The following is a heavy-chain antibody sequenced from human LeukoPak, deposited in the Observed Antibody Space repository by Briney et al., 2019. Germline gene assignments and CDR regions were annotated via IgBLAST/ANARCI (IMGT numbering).Heavy chain of an antibody. CDR2: TRNKANSYTT. Sequence: GGPLRLSCAASGFIISDHYMDWVRQAPGKGLEWVGRTRNKANSYTTEYAASVKGRFTISRDDSKNSLYLQMNSLRADDTAVYYCARSGSHDYWGQGTLVTVSS. CDR1: GFIISDHY. V-gene: IGHV3-72*01. D-gene: IGHD1-26*01. J-gene: IGHJ4*02. CDR3: ARSGSHDY.